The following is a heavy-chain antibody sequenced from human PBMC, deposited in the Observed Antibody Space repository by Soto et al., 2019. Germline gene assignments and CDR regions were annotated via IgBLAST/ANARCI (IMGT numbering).Heavy chain of an antibody. CDR2: IYYAGTT. J-gene: IGHJ4*02. CDR3: ARLGAFYQALDS. Sequence: QVQLQESGPGLVKPSETLSLRCSVSGASLSPNYWSWFRQPPGKGLQWIGYIYYAGTTTYNPSLISRLTLSLNTSKNEVSLELTSVTAADTAVYYCARLGAFYQALDSWGQGALVTVSS. V-gene: IGHV4-59*08. CDR1: GASLSPNY. D-gene: IGHD2-2*01.